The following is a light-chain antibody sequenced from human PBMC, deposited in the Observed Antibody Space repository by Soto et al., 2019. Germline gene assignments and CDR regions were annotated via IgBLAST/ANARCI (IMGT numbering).Light chain of an antibody. J-gene: IGKJ1*01. CDR3: QQYNRYWTWT. Sequence: DIQMTQSPSTLSASVGDRVTITCRTSQSIDNWLAWYQQKPGKAPKVLIYDASNLESGVPSRFSGSGSGTEFTLTISSLQPDDFATYYCQQYNRYWTWTFGQGTNV. CDR1: QSIDNW. V-gene: IGKV1-5*01. CDR2: DAS.